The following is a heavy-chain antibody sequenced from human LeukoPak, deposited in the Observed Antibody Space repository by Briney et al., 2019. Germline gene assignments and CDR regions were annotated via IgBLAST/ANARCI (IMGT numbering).Heavy chain of an antibody. Sequence: SETLSLTCTASGGSISSYYWSWIRQPAGKGLEWIGRIYTSGGTNYNPSLKSRVTMSVDTSKNQFSLKLSSVTAADTAVYYCASRIAARPDDYYYYYGMDVWGQGTTVTVSS. J-gene: IGHJ6*02. CDR2: IYTSGGT. V-gene: IGHV4-4*07. CDR1: GGSISSYY. CDR3: ASRIAARPDDYYYYYGMDV. D-gene: IGHD6-6*01.